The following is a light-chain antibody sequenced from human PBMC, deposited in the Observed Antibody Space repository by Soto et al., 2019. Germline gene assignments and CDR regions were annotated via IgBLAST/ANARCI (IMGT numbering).Light chain of an antibody. V-gene: IGLV1-36*01. CDR3: AAWDDSLNGWV. Sequence: QSVLTQPPSVSEAPRQRVTISCSGSSSNIGNNAVNWYQQLPGKAPKLLIYYDDLLPSGVSDRFSGSKSGPSASLAISGLQSEDEADYYCAAWDDSLNGWVFGGVTKVTVL. J-gene: IGLJ3*02. CDR2: YDD. CDR1: SSNIGNNA.